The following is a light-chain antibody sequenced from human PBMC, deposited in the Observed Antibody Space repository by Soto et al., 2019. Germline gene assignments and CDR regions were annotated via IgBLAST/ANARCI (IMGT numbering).Light chain of an antibody. CDR1: QSVSSY. CDR3: QQRSNWPLT. V-gene: IGKV3-11*01. J-gene: IGKJ4*01. CDR2: DAS. Sequence: EIVLTQSPATLSLSPGERATLSCRASQSVSSYLAWYQQKPGQAPRLLIYDASNSATGIPARFSGSVSGTDFTLTISSLEPEDFAVYYWQQRSNWPLTFGGGTKVEIK.